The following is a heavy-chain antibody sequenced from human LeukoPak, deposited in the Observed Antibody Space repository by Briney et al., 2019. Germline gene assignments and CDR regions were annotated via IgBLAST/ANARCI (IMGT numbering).Heavy chain of an antibody. J-gene: IGHJ3*02. CDR2: IYPGDSDT. D-gene: IGHD6-19*01. CDR1: GYSFTSYW. Sequence: KFGESLKISCKGSGYSFTSYWIGWVRQMPGKGLEWMGIIYPGDSDTRYSPSFQGQVTISADKSISTAYLQWSSLKASDTAMYYCARHRIVSGWSLDAFDIWGQGTMVTVSS. CDR3: ARHRIVSGWSLDAFDI. V-gene: IGHV5-51*01.